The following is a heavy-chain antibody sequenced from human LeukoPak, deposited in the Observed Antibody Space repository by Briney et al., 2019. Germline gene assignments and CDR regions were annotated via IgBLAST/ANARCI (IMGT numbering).Heavy chain of an antibody. CDR2: ISKNGRNT. D-gene: IGHD6-19*01. J-gene: IGHJ1*01. CDR3: ARVDSGSACAS. Sequence: GGSLRLSCAASGFTLSSYSMHWVRQAPGKGLEFVSAISKNGRNTYYGNSMRGRFTISRDISKNALYLQMGSLRPEDMAVYYCARVDSGSACASWGQGILVTVSS. V-gene: IGHV3-64*01. CDR1: GFTLSSYS.